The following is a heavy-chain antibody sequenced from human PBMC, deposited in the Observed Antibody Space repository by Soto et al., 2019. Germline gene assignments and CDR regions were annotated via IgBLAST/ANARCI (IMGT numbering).Heavy chain of an antibody. D-gene: IGHD5-12*01. CDR1: GFTFSSNG. CDR3: AKTPAEMATIVDY. V-gene: IGHV3-30*18. CDR2: ISYDGSNK. Sequence: PGGSLRLSCAASGFTFSSNGMHWVRQAPGKGLEWVAVISYDGSNKYYADSVKGRFTISRDNSKNTLYLQMNSLRAEDTAVYYCAKTPAEMATIVDYWGQGTLVTVSS. J-gene: IGHJ4*02.